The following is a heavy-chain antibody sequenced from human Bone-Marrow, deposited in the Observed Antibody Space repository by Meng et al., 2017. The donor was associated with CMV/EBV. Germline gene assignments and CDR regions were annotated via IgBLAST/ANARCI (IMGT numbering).Heavy chain of an antibody. CDR3: ARGAYSNYLSHYYYYGMDV. J-gene: IGHJ6*02. CDR1: GYTFTGYY. V-gene: IGHV1-69*05. Sequence: SVKVSCKASGYTFTGYYMHWVRQAPGQGLEWMGGIIPIFGTANYAQKFQGRVTITTDESTSTAYMELSSLRSEDTAVYYCARGAYSNYLSHYYYYGMDVWGQGTTVTVSS. D-gene: IGHD4-11*01. CDR2: IIPIFGTA.